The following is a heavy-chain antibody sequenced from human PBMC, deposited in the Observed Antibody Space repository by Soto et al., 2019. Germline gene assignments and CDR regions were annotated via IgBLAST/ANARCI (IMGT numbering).Heavy chain of an antibody. CDR3: ARERGLTASTLFGY. D-gene: IGHD3-10*02. CDR1: GYTFTSYG. Sequence: QVQLVQSGPEVKMPGASVNVSCKASGYTFTSYGINWVRQAPGQGLEWMGSVSTYNGNTKYAQKFQGRVTMTTDTSTSTVYMHLRSLRSDDTAVYYFARERGLTASTLFGYWGQGTVVTVS. CDR2: VSTYNGNT. J-gene: IGHJ4*02. V-gene: IGHV1-18*01.